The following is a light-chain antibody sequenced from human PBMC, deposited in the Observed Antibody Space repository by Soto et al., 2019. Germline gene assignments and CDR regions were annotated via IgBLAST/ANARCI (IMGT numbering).Light chain of an antibody. CDR2: EAS. V-gene: IGKV1-9*01. CDR3: QQHYTLPFT. Sequence: DIQLTQSPSLLSASIGDRVTITCRASHDISTFLAWYQQKPGKAPKLLIYEASTLQSGVPSRFRGSGSGTEFTLTISGLLPEDFAAYHCQQHYTLPFTFGQGTRL. J-gene: IGKJ5*01. CDR1: HDISTF.